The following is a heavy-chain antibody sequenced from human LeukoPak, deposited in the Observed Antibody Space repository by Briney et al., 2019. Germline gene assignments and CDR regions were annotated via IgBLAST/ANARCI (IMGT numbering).Heavy chain of an antibody. CDR2: ISYDGSHK. D-gene: IGHD4-17*01. CDR1: GITFRSYG. V-gene: IGHV3-30*18. CDR3: AKGARGDTVTSIVGLNWFDP. Sequence: GGSLRLSCAASGITFRSYGMHWLRQAPGKALEWVAVISYDGSHKYYADSVKGRFAISRDNSKNTLYLQMNSLRADDTAVYYCAKGARGDTVTSIVGLNWFDPWGQGTLVTVSS. J-gene: IGHJ5*02.